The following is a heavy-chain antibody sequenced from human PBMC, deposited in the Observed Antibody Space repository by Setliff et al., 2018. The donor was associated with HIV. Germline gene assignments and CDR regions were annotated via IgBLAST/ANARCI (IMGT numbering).Heavy chain of an antibody. J-gene: IGHJ4*02. CDR2: INPNSGGT. CDR3: ARDTTYEPEYYDSSGYFYGVGPLDY. CDR1: GDSFRRHA. Sequence: ASVKVSCKTSGDSFRRHAISWVRQAPGQGLEWMGWINPNSGGTKYAQKFQGRVTMTRDTSISAVSMELRRLRPDDTAMYFCARDTTYEPEYYDSSGYFYGVGPLDYWGQGALVTVSS. D-gene: IGHD3-22*01. V-gene: IGHV1-2*02.